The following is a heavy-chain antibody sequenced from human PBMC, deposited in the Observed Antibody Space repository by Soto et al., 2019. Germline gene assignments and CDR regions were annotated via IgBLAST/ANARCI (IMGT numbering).Heavy chain of an antibody. V-gene: IGHV4-31*03. CDR3: ARGDIVVVPAAIPDIYLDP. J-gene: IGHJ5*02. Sequence: SETLSLTCTVSGGSISSGGYYWSWIRQHPGKGLEWIGYIYYSGSTYYNPSLKSRVTISVDTSKNQFSLKLSSVTAADTAVYYCARGDIVVVPAAIPDIYLDPWGQGTLVTVSS. CDR2: IYYSGST. CDR1: GGSISSGGYY. D-gene: IGHD2-2*02.